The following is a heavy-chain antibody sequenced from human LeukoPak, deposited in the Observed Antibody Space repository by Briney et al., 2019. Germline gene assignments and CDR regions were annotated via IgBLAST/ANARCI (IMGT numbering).Heavy chain of an antibody. CDR2: IYYSGST. Sequence: SETLSLTCTVSGGSISSSSYYWGWIRQPPGKGLEWIGSIYYSGSTYYNPSLKSRVTISVDTSKNQFSLKLSSVTAADTAVYYCARASIDSSGYYAFDIWGQGTMVTVSS. J-gene: IGHJ3*02. CDR1: GGSISSSSYY. D-gene: IGHD3-22*01. CDR3: ARASIDSSGYYAFDI. V-gene: IGHV4-39*07.